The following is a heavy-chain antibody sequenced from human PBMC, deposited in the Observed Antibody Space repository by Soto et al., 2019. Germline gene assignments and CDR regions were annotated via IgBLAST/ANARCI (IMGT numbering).Heavy chain of an antibody. D-gene: IGHD3-10*01. CDR2: IYYSGST. Sequence: QLQLQESGPGLVKPSETLSLTCTVSGGSISSSSYYWGWIRQPPGKGLEWIGSIYYSGSTYYNPSLKSRVTISVDTSKNQFSLKLSSVTAADTAVYYCARHYYGSGSLNWFDPWGQEPWSPSPQ. CDR1: GGSISSSSYY. CDR3: ARHYYGSGSLNWFDP. V-gene: IGHV4-39*01. J-gene: IGHJ5*02.